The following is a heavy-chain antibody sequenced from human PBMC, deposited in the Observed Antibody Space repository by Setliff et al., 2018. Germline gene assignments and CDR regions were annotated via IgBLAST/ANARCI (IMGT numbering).Heavy chain of an antibody. D-gene: IGHD3-9*01. CDR2: ISGSGGST. CDR1: GFTFSSYA. J-gene: IGHJ5*02. CDR3: ARVRGDFLADSYQPLDL. Sequence: GGSLRLSCAASGFTFSSYAMSRVRQAPGKGLEWVSAISGSGGSTYYAGSVKGRFTISKDNARNTLSLQTNSLRPDDAAVYYCARVRGDFLADSYQPLDLWGQGALVTVSS. V-gene: IGHV3-23*01.